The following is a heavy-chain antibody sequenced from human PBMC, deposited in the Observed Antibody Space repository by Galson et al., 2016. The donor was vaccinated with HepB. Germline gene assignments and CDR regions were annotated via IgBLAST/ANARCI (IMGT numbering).Heavy chain of an antibody. Sequence: SETLSLTCTVSGGSISSSFYYWGWIRQPPGKGLEWIGTIYYSGSTYYNPSLKSRVTISVDTSKNQFSLRLTSVTAADTAVYYCARQDRRAPPTITVIVVVPTTFDYWGQGTLVTVSS. J-gene: IGHJ4*02. CDR2: IYYSGST. CDR3: ARQDRRAPPTITVIVVVPTTFDY. D-gene: IGHD3-22*01. V-gene: IGHV4-39*01. CDR1: GGSISSSFYY.